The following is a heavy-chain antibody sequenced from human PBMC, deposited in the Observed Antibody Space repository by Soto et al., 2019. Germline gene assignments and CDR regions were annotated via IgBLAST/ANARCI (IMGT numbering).Heavy chain of an antibody. Sequence: EVQLLESGGGLVQPGGSLRLSCAASGFTFSSYAMNWVRQAPGKGLEWVSSISGSGAYTYYADSVKGRFTISRDNSKNTMYLQMNSLRAEDTAVYYCAKDRGSNGYRYYFDYWGQGTLVTVSS. CDR1: GFTFSSYA. J-gene: IGHJ4*02. D-gene: IGHD3-22*01. V-gene: IGHV3-23*01. CDR3: AKDRGSNGYRYYFDY. CDR2: ISGSGAYT.